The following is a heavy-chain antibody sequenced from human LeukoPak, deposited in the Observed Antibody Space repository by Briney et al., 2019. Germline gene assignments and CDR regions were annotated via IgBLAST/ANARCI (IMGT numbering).Heavy chain of an antibody. J-gene: IGHJ5*02. V-gene: IGHV1-46*01. Sequence: GASVKVSCKASGYTFTSYYMHWVRQAPGQGLEWMGIINPSGGSTSYAQKFQGRVTMTRDMSTSTVYMELSSLRSEDTAVYYCARDPVGSSSINWFDPWGQGTLVTVSS. CDR2: INPSGGST. CDR1: GYTFTSYY. CDR3: ARDPVGSSSINWFDP. D-gene: IGHD6-13*01.